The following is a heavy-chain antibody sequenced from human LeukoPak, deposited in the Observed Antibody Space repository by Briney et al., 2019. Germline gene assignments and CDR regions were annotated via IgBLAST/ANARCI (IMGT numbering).Heavy chain of an antibody. Sequence: GWSLRLSCAASGFTFTSYAMSWVRQAPGKGLEWASGFSGSGDSPYYADSVKGRFTISRDNSKDTVYLQMNSLRAEDTAVYYCAKLRSGGPAAGNYWGQGTLVTVSS. CDR3: AKLRSGGPAAGNY. V-gene: IGHV3-23*01. CDR1: GFTFTSYA. CDR2: FSGSGDSP. J-gene: IGHJ4*02. D-gene: IGHD6-13*01.